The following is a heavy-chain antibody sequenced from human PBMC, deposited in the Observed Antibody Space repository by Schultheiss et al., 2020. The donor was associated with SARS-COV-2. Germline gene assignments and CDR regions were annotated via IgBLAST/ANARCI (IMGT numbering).Heavy chain of an antibody. CDR2: IWYDGSNK. CDR3: ARDFFPMVRGVIIAFDI. J-gene: IGHJ3*02. V-gene: IGHV3-33*01. CDR1: GFTFSSYG. Sequence: GGSLRLSCAASGFTFSSYGMHWVRQAPGKGLEWVAVIWYDGSNKYYADSVKGRFTISRDNAKNSLYLQMNSLRAEDTAVYYCARDFFPMVRGVIIAFDIWGQGTMVTVSS. D-gene: IGHD3-10*01.